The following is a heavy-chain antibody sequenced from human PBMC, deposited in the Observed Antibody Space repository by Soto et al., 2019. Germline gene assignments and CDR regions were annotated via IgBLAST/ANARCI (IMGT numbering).Heavy chain of an antibody. CDR1: GFTFSSYS. CDR3: ARDTQSPYCSGGSCYKTDY. J-gene: IGHJ4*02. Sequence: GGSLRLSCAASGFTFSSYSMNWVRQAPGKGLEWVSSISSSSSYTYYADSVKGRFTISRDNAKNSLYLQMNSLRAEDTAVYYCARDTQSPYCSGGSCYKTDYWGQGTLVTVSS. V-gene: IGHV3-21*01. CDR2: ISSSSSYT. D-gene: IGHD2-15*01.